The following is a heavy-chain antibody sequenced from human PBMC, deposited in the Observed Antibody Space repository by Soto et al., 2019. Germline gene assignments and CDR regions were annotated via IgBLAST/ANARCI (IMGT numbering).Heavy chain of an antibody. Sequence: GSLRLSCAASGFTFSSYSMNWVRQAPGKGLEWVASISGSSSYIDYEDSVKGRFTISRDNAKNSLSLQMNSLRVEDTAVYYCAASSVAGSSYFDYWGQGILVTVS. CDR2: ISGSSSYI. D-gene: IGHD6-19*01. J-gene: IGHJ4*02. CDR1: GFTFSSYS. CDR3: AASSVAGSSYFDY. V-gene: IGHV3-21*01.